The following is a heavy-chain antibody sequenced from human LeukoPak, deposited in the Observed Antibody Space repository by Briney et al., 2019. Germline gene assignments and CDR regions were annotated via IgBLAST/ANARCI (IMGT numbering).Heavy chain of an antibody. V-gene: IGHV3-23*01. CDR3: AKGYSSSWDYYFDY. D-gene: IGHD6-13*01. J-gene: IGHJ4*02. CDR1: GFTFGKYW. CDR2: ISGSGGST. Sequence: GGSLRLSCVASGFTFGKYWMSWVRQAPGKGLEWVSAISGSGGSTYYADSVKGRFTISRDNSKNTLYLQMNSLRAEDTAVYYCAKGYSSSWDYYFDYWGQGTLVTVSS.